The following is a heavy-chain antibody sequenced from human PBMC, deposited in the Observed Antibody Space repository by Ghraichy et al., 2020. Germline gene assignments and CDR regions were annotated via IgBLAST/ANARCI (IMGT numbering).Heavy chain of an antibody. CDR1: GFTFSSYG. CDR2: ISYDGSNK. D-gene: IGHD3-22*01. V-gene: IGHV3-30*18. J-gene: IGHJ3*01. CDR3: AKDGPDYYDSSVA. Sequence: GGSLRLSCAASGFTFSSYGMHWVRQAPGKGLEWVAVISYDGSNKYYADSVKGRFTISRDNSKNTLYLQMNSLRAEDTAVYCCAKDGPDYYDSSVAWGQGTMVTVSS.